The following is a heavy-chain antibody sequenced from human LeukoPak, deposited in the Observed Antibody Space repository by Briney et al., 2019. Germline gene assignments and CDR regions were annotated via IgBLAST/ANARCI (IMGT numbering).Heavy chain of an antibody. CDR1: GFSLSGYS. Sequence: PGGSLRLSCAAPGFSLSGYSMNWVRQAPGKGLEWVSYISSTGSATYYADSVKGRFTTSRDNAKNSLYLQMNGLRDEDTAAYYCATVRGGYYLDYWGQGTLVTVSS. J-gene: IGHJ4*02. CDR3: ATVRGGYYLDY. V-gene: IGHV3-48*02. CDR2: ISSTGSAT. D-gene: IGHD3-22*01.